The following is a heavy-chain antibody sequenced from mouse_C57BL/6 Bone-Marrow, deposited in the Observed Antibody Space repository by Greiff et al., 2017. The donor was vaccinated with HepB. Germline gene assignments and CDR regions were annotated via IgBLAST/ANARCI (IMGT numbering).Heavy chain of an antibody. CDR2: IDPADSYT. CDR1: GYTFTSYW. V-gene: IGHV1-69*01. J-gene: IGHJ2*01. CDR3: AMLWILNFDG. D-gene: IGHD2-2*01. Sequence: QVQLQQPGAELVMPGASVKMSCKASGYTFTSYWMHWVKQRPGQGLEWIGEIDPADSYTNYNQKFKGKSTLTVDKSSSPAYMQLSSLTSEDSAVYYCAMLWILNFDGWGQGPTLT.